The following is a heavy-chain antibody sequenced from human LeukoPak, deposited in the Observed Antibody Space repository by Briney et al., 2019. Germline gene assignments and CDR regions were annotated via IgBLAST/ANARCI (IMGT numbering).Heavy chain of an antibody. D-gene: IGHD6-6*01. Sequence: SETLSLTCTVSGGSISSSSYYWGWIRQPPGKGLEWIGSMYSSGSTYYNPSLKSRVTISVDTSKNQFSLKLSSVTAADTAVYYCARAYSSSSRRFDPWGQGTLVTVSS. CDR1: GGSISSSSYY. J-gene: IGHJ5*02. V-gene: IGHV4-39*07. CDR3: ARAYSSSSRRFDP. CDR2: MYSSGST.